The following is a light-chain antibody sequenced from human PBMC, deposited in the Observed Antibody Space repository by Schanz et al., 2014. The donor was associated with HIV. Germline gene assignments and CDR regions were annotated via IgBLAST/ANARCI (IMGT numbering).Light chain of an antibody. CDR2: EMH. Sequence: QSALTQPASVSGSPGQSITISCTGTSSDIGGYVSWYQHHPGKAPKLLISEMHRRPSGVPDRFSGSRSGNTASLTVSDLQAEDEADYYCSSYAGSNNFVFGPGTKLTVL. CDR3: SSYAGSNNFV. J-gene: IGLJ1*01. V-gene: IGLV2-8*01. CDR1: SSDIGGY.